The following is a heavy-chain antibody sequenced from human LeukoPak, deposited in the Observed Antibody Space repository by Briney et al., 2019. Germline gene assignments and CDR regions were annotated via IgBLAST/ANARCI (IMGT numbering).Heavy chain of an antibody. Sequence: RGESLKISCKGSGYRFSSYWIGWVRQMPGKGLEWMGVIHPGDSDTRYSPSFQGQVTISADKSISTAYLQWSSLKASDTAIYYCARGQAYYYDSSGYPDYWGQGTLVTVSS. CDR3: ARGQAYYYDSSGYPDY. CDR1: GYRFSSYW. D-gene: IGHD3-22*01. CDR2: IHPGDSDT. J-gene: IGHJ4*02. V-gene: IGHV5-51*01.